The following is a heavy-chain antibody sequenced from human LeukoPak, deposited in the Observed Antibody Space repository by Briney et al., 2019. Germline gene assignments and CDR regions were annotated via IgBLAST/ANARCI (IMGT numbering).Heavy chain of an antibody. CDR2: ISYDGSNK. CDR3: ARDPLW. Sequence: GGSLRLSCAASGFTFSSYAMHWVRQAPGKGLEWVAVISYDGSNKYYADSVKGRFTISRDNSKNTLYLQVNSLRAEDTAVYYCARDPLWWGQGTLVTVSS. J-gene: IGHJ4*02. CDR1: GFTFSSYA. D-gene: IGHD2/OR15-2a*01. V-gene: IGHV3-30*04.